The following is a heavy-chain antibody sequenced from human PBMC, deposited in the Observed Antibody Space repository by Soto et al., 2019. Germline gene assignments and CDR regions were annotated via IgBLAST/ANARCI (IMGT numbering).Heavy chain of an antibody. V-gene: IGHV3-72*01. CDR1: GFTFSDRY. CDR2: TKNKANSYTT. Sequence: GGSLRLYCAASGFTFSDRYMDCVRQAPGKGLGWVGRTKNKANSYTTEYAASVKGRFTISRDYSRDSVYLQMNSLKTDDTAVYYCTIEGAYPGPEFDYWGQGTLVTVTS. J-gene: IGHJ4*02. D-gene: IGHD3-16*01. CDR3: TIEGAYPGPEFDY.